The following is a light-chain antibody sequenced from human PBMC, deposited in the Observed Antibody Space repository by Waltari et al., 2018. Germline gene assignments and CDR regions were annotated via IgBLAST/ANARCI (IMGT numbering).Light chain of an antibody. J-gene: IGKJ1*01. Sequence: DIVMTQSPLSLPVTPGEPASISCRSSQNLLHSNGYNYLDWYLQKPGQSPQLVIYMGSNRASVVPDRFSGSGSGTDFTLKISRVEAEDVGIYYCMQPLQTPWTFGQGTKVEIK. CDR3: MQPLQTPWT. CDR2: MGS. V-gene: IGKV2-28*01. CDR1: QNLLHSNGYNY.